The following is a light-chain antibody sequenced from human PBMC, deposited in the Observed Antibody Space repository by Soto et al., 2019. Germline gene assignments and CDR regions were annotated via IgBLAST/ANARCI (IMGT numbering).Light chain of an antibody. J-gene: IGKJ1*01. Sequence: IRMTQSPSSLSASVGDRVTITCRASQSISSWLAWYQQKPGTAPKLLIYKASTLQTGVPSRFSGSGSGTEFTLTISSLQPDDFATYYCQQYNDNWTFGQGTKVDIK. CDR1: QSISSW. V-gene: IGKV1-5*03. CDR2: KAS. CDR3: QQYNDNWT.